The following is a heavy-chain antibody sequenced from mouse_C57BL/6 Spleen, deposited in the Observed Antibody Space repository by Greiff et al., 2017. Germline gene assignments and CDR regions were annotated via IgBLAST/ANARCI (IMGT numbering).Heavy chain of an antibody. Sequence: VQLQQSGAELVRPGTSVKVSCKASGYAFTNYLIEWVKQRPGQGLEWIGVINPGSGGTNYNEKFKGKATLTADKSSSTAYMQLSSLTSEDSAVYCCARSPTGTDAMDYWGQGTSVTVSS. J-gene: IGHJ4*01. D-gene: IGHD4-1*02. CDR3: ARSPTGTDAMDY. V-gene: IGHV1-54*01. CDR2: INPGSGGT. CDR1: GYAFTNYL.